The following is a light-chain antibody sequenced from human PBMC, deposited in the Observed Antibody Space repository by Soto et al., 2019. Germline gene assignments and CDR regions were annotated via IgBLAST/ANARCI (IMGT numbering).Light chain of an antibody. CDR3: QQYGRSGT. Sequence: EIVLTQSPGTLSLSPGERATLSCRASQSVSRTYLAWYQQKPVPAPRLLIYASCSRATGIPDRFSGSGSVTDFTLTISRLEPEDFAVYYCQQYGRSGTFGQGTKVDIK. CDR2: ASC. V-gene: IGKV3-20*01. J-gene: IGKJ1*01. CDR1: QSVSRTY.